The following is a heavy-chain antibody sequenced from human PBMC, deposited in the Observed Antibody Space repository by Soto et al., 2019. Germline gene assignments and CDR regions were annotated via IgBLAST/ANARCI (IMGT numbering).Heavy chain of an antibody. V-gene: IGHV3-30*18. J-gene: IGHJ4*02. CDR3: AKLHPRDYYDSSGSP. Sequence: GGSLRLSCAASGFTFSSYGMHWVRKATGKGLEWVAVISYDGSNKYYADSVKGRFTISRDNSKNTLYLQMNSLRAEDTAVYYCAKLHPRDYYDSSGSPWGQGT. D-gene: IGHD3-22*01. CDR2: ISYDGSNK. CDR1: GFTFSSYG.